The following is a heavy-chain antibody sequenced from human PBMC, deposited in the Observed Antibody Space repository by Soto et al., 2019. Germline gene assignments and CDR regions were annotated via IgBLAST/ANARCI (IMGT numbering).Heavy chain of an antibody. CDR3: AGAPFDSSGYYDTFDAFDI. D-gene: IGHD3-22*01. V-gene: IGHV1-46*01. Sequence: ASVKVSCKASGYTFTSYYMHWVRQAPGQGLEWMGIINPSGGSTSYAQKFQGRVTMTRDTSTSTVYMELSSLRSEDTAVYYCAGAPFDSSGYYDTFDAFDIWGQGTMVTV. CDR2: INPSGGST. J-gene: IGHJ3*02. CDR1: GYTFTSYY.